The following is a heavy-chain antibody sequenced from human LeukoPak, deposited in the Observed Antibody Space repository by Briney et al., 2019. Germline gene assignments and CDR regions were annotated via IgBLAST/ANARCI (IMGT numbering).Heavy chain of an antibody. J-gene: IGHJ4*02. Sequence: ASVKVSCKASGYTFTGYYMHWVRQAPGQGLEWMGWINPNSGGTNYAQKFQGRVTMTRDTSTSTVYMELSSLRSEDTAVYYCARGNDGSGSYPFDYWGQGTLVTVSS. CDR3: ARGNDGSGSYPFDY. CDR1: GYTFTGYY. D-gene: IGHD3-10*01. CDR2: INPNSGGT. V-gene: IGHV1-2*02.